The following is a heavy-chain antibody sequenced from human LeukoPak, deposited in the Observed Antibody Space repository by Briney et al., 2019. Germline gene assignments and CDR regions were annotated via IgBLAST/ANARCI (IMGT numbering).Heavy chain of an antibody. Sequence: GRSLRLSCAASGFTFSSYGMHWVRQAPGKGLEWVAVIRYDGSNKYYADSVKGRFTISRDNSKNTLYLQMNSLRAEDTAVYYCARPTLQLGAYYYGMDVWGQGTTVTVSS. V-gene: IGHV3-33*01. J-gene: IGHJ6*02. CDR3: ARPTLQLGAYYYGMDV. D-gene: IGHD6-6*01. CDR1: GFTFSSYG. CDR2: IRYDGSNK.